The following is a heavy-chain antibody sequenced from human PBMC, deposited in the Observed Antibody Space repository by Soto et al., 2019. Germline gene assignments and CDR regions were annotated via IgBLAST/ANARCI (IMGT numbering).Heavy chain of an antibody. V-gene: IGHV1-8*01. J-gene: IGHJ6*02. CDR1: GHTFTSYD. CDR3: ARGQRTGTTDYYYYGMDV. CDR2: MNPNSGNT. Sequence: ASVKVSCKASGHTFTSYDINWVRQATGQGLEWMGWMNPNSGNTGYAQKFQGWVTMTRDTSISTAYMELSRLRSDDTAVYYCARGQRTGTTDYYYYGMDVWGQGTTVTVSS. D-gene: IGHD1-1*01.